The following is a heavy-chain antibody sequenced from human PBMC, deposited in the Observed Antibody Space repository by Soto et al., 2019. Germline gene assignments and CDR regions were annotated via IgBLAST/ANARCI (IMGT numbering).Heavy chain of an antibody. D-gene: IGHD3-10*01. Sequence: PGGSLRLSCAASGFTFSSYAMHWVRQAPGKGLEWVAVISYDGSNKYYADSVKGRFTISRDNSKNTLYLQMNSLRAEDTAVYYCAKKSLWFGEPSPFDYWGQGTLVTVS. CDR2: ISYDGSNK. V-gene: IGHV3-30-3*01. CDR1: GFTFSSYA. CDR3: AKKSLWFGEPSPFDY. J-gene: IGHJ4*02.